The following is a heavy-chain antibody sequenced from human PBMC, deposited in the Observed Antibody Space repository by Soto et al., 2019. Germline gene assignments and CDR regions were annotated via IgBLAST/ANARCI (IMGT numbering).Heavy chain of an antibody. D-gene: IGHD3-16*01. CDR3: VCGGNFFVY. Sequence: EVQLVESGGGLVQPGGSLRLPCAASGFTFSTYWMNWVRQPPGKGLEWVASINQDGSDRYDVDSVSGRFTISRDNAKKSLSLQMNSLRAENTSVDYCVCGGNFFVYWGQGPLVTVSP. J-gene: IGHJ4*02. CDR1: GFTFSTYW. V-gene: IGHV3-7*01. CDR2: INQDGSDR.